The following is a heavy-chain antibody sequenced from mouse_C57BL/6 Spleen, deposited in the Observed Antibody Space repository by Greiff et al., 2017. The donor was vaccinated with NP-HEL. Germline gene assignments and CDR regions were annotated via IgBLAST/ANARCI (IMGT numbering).Heavy chain of an antibody. CDR1: GFTFSDYG. CDR2: ISNLAYSI. CDR3: ARGGNYYGSSYVHFDV. D-gene: IGHD1-1*01. J-gene: IGHJ1*03. Sequence: EVKLQESGGGLVQPGGSLKLSCAASGFTFSDYGMAWVRQAPRKGPEWVAFISNLAYSIYYADTVTGRFTISRENAKNTLYLEMSSLRSEDTAMYYCARGGNYYGSSYVHFDVWGTGTTVTVSS. V-gene: IGHV5-15*01.